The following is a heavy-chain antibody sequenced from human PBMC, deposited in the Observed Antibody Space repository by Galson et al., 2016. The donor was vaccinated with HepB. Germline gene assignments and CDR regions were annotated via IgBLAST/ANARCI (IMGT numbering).Heavy chain of an antibody. CDR2: IIPFFGAA. D-gene: IGHD2-2*01. CDR3: AREESYCSGTSCPDYYYYYYGMDV. V-gene: IGHV1-69*13. Sequence: SVKVSCKASGGTFSSYVISWVRLAPGEGLEWMGGIIPFFGAAHYAQKFRGRVTITADESTRTAYMELSSLSSEDTAVYFCAREESYCSGTSCPDYYYYYYGMDVWGQGTTVTVSS. J-gene: IGHJ6*02. CDR1: GGTFSSYV.